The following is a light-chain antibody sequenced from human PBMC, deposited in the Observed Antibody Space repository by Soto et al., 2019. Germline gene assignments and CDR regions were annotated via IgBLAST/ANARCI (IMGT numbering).Light chain of an antibody. CDR1: SSDVGGYNY. CDR3: SSYRTSVYV. CDR2: EVS. J-gene: IGLJ1*01. V-gene: IGLV2-14*01. Sequence: QSALTQPASVSGSPGQSITISCTGTSSDVGGYNYVSWYQQHPDKAPKLMIYEVSNRPSGVSNRFSGSKSGNTASLTISGLQAEDEADYYCSSYRTSVYVFGSGTKVTVL.